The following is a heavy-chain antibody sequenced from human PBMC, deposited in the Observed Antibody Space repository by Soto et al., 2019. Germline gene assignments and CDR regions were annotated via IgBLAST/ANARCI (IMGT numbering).Heavy chain of an antibody. CDR1: GFTFSSYA. V-gene: IGHV3-23*01. J-gene: IGHJ4*02. D-gene: IGHD1-1*01. CDR2: FSGSGGDT. Sequence: EVQLLESGGGLVQPGGSLRLSCAASGFTFSSYAMSWVRQTPRKGLEWVSLFSGSGGDTYYADSVKGRLTISRDNSKNTLYLQMNSLGAEDTAVYYCSAGTNSDWYTYWGQGTLVTVSS. CDR3: SAGTNSDWYTY.